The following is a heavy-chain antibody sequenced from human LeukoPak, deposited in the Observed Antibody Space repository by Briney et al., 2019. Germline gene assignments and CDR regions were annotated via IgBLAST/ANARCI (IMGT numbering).Heavy chain of an antibody. CDR1: GGSISTYY. J-gene: IGHJ3*02. Sequence: SETLPLTCTVSGGSISTYYWSWIRQPPGKGLEWIAYVDYRGSTTYNPSLRSRVTISVDTSRNQFSLKLSSVTAADTAVYYCARDLPYYDILTGYQARTYHAFDIWGQGTMVTVSS. V-gene: IGHV4-59*12. CDR2: VDYRGST. D-gene: IGHD3-9*01. CDR3: ARDLPYYDILTGYQARTYHAFDI.